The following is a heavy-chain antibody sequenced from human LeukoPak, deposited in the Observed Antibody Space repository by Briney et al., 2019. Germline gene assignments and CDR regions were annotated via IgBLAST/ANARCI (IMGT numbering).Heavy chain of an antibody. CDR1: GFTFGDYA. D-gene: IGHD3-3*01. V-gene: IGHV3-49*03. Sequence: PGGSLRLSCTASGFTFGDYAMSWFRQAPGKGLEWVGFIRSKAYGGTTEYAASVKGRFTISRDDSKSIAYLQMNSLKTEDTAVYYCTRDRERITIFGVVPSQNDAFDIWGQGTMVTVSS. J-gene: IGHJ3*02. CDR3: TRDRERITIFGVVPSQNDAFDI. CDR2: IRSKAYGGTT.